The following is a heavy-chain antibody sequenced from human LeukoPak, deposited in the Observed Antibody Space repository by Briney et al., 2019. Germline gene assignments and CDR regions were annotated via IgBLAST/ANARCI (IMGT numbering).Heavy chain of an antibody. V-gene: IGHV1-46*01. CDR3: ARGDGSSTA. CDR1: GYTFTTYY. CDR2: TNPSGGST. J-gene: IGHJ5*02. D-gene: IGHD1-26*01. Sequence: ASVKISCKASGYTFTTYYMHWVRQAPGQGLEWMGITNPSGGSTTYAQKFQGRVTMTRDTSTSTVYMELNNLRSEDTAVYYCARGDGSSTAWGQGTLVTVSS.